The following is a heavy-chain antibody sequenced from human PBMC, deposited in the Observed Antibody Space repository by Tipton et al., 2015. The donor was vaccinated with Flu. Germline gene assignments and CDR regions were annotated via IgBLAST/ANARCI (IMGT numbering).Heavy chain of an antibody. J-gene: IGHJ1*01. CDR1: GFTFSGYG. CDR2: IRHDESDK. CDR3: TKTPSGWLAEYFQY. D-gene: IGHD6-19*01. V-gene: IGHV3-30*02. Sequence: QVQLVQSGGGVVQPGGSLRLSCAASGFTFSGYGMHWVRQAPGKGLEWVAFIRHDESDKYYPDSVKGRFTISRDNSKNAVYLQMNTLRAEDTAVYYCTKTPSGWLAEYFQYWGQGTLVTVSS.